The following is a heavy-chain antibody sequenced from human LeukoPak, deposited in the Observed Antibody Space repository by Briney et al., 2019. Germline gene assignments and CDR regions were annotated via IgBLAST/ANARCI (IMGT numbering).Heavy chain of an antibody. Sequence: ASVKVSCKASGGTFSSYAISWVRQAPGQGLEGMGGIIPIFGTANYAQKFQGRVTITTDESTSTAYMELSSLRSEDTAVYYCVVGRFDYDSSGYYAGWFDPWGQGTLVTVSS. CDR2: IIPIFGTA. V-gene: IGHV1-69*05. D-gene: IGHD3-22*01. CDR3: VVGRFDYDSSGYYAGWFDP. CDR1: GGTFSSYA. J-gene: IGHJ5*02.